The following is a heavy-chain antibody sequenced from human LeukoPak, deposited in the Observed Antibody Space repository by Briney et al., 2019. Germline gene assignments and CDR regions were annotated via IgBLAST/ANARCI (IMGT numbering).Heavy chain of an antibody. D-gene: IGHD3-10*01. V-gene: IGHV4-59*08. CDR3: ARRVAGSSLLFYHYGMDV. CDR2: IYYSGRT. CDR1: GGSISSYY. J-gene: IGHJ6*02. Sequence: PSETLSLTCTVSGGSISSYYWSWIRQPPGKGLEWIGYIYYSGRTNYNPSLKSRVTISVDTSKNQFSLRLSSVTAADTAVYYCARRVAGSSLLFYHYGMDVWGQGTTVTVSS.